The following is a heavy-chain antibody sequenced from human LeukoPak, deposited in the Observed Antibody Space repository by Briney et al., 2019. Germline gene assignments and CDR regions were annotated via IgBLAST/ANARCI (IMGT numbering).Heavy chain of an antibody. V-gene: IGHV3-66*01. CDR2: IHSGGST. Sequence: GGSLRLSCAASGFIVSNNYMNWVRQAPGKGLEWVSVIHSGGSTYYADSVKGRFTISRDNSKNTLYLQMNSLRAEDTAVYYCAKDHPTGGDGLWDYWGQGTLVTVSS. CDR1: GFIVSNNY. D-gene: IGHD2-8*02. CDR3: AKDHPTGGDGLWDY. J-gene: IGHJ4*02.